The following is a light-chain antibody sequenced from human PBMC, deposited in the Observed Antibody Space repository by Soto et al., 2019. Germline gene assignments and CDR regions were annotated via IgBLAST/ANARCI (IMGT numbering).Light chain of an antibody. CDR2: DVS. CDR1: SSDVGGYNY. V-gene: IGLV2-14*01. Sequence: QSVLTQPASVSGSPGQSITISCTGTSSDVGGYNYVSWYQQHPGKAPKLMIYDVSNRPSGVSNRFSGSKSGNTASLTISGLQDEDEADYYCSSYTSSSTLLVVFGGGTKLTVL. CDR3: SSYTSSSTLLVV. J-gene: IGLJ2*01.